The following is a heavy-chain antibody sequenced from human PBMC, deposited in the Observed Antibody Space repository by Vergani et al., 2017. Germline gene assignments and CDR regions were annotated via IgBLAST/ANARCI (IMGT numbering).Heavy chain of an antibody. V-gene: IGHV1-69*02. CDR1: GGTFSSYT. CDR3: ATTTVVDFPVGAFDI. J-gene: IGHJ3*02. Sequence: QVQLVQSGAEVKKPGSSVKVSCKASGGTFSSYTISWVRQAPGQGLEWMGRIIPILGIANYAQKFQGRVTITADKSTSTAYMELSSLRSEDTAVYYCATTTVVDFPVGAFDIWGQGTMVTVSS. D-gene: IGHD4-23*01. CDR2: IIPILGIA.